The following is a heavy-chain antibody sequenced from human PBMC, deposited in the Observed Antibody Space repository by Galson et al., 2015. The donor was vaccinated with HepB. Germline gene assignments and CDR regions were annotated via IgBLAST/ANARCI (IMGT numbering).Heavy chain of an antibody. Sequence: LSLTCAVYGGSFSGYSWSWIRQPPGKGLEWIGEINHSGNANYNPSFKSRVAILVDMSKNQFSLKLTSVTAADTAVYYCVRDHYDGSGYYSAFHIWGQGTMVTVSS. CDR3: VRDHYDGSGYYSAFHI. V-gene: IGHV4-34*01. CDR2: INHSGNA. D-gene: IGHD3-22*01. CDR1: GGSFSGYS. J-gene: IGHJ3*02.